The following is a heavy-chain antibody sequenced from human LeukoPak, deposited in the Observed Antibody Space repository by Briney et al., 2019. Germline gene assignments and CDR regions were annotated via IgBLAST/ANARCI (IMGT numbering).Heavy chain of an antibody. D-gene: IGHD6-19*01. CDR2: IHHSGSS. J-gene: IGHJ4*02. V-gene: IGHV4-4*02. Sequence: SETLSLTCAVSGDSVSGSFWWCWVRQPPHKGLEWIGAIHHSGSSNYDPTLEGRVIISLDGSKNLLSLELSSVTAADTAVYYCVRHSGWYFGYWGQGTLVTVSA. CDR1: GDSVSGSFW. CDR3: VRHSGWYFGY.